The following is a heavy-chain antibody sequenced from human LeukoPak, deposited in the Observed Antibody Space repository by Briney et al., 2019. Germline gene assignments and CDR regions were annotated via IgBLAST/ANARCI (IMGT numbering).Heavy chain of an antibody. CDR3: AKDAISGDGYWELDS. V-gene: IGHV3-23*01. Sequence: GGSLRLSCAASGFSFSTYAMTWVRQAPGKGLEWVSGVLHNGNTFYADAVKGRFTSSRDNSKNILYLQMNSMRAEDTAIYYCAKDAISGDGYWELDSWGQGNLVTVSS. CDR1: GFSFSTYA. CDR2: VLHNGNT. D-gene: IGHD5-24*01. J-gene: IGHJ5*01.